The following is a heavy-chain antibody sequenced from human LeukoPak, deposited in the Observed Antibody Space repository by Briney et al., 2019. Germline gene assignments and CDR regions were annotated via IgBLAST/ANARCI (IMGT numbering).Heavy chain of an antibody. CDR3: AKKAYCSGGVCYAPDY. J-gene: IGHJ4*02. D-gene: IGHD2-8*02. CDR1: GFTFSSYA. CDR2: ISSSGDAT. Sequence: QSGGSLRPSCAASGFTFSSYAMSWVRQAPGKGLEWVSTISSSGDATYYADSVKGRFTISRDNSKNTLYLQMNSLRVEDTAVYYCAKKAYCSGGVCYAPDYWGQGTLVTVSS. V-gene: IGHV3-23*01.